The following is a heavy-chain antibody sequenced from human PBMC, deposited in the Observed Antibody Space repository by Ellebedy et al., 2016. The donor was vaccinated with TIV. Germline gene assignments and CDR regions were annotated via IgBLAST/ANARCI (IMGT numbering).Heavy chain of an antibody. J-gene: IGHJ4*02. D-gene: IGHD2-15*01. V-gene: IGHV3-7*01. CDR3: VRDGDTKAAATILDY. CDR1: GFTFSSYT. Sequence: PGGSLRLSCAASGFTFSSYTMDWVRQAPGKGLEWVATIRKDGSERYYVDSVKCRFTISRDNARNSLYLQMTILRAEDTAVYYCVRDGDTKAAATILDYWGQGTLVTVSS. CDR2: IRKDGSER.